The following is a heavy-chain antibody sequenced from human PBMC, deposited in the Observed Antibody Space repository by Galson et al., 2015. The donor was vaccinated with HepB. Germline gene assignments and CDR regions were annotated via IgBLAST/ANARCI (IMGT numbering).Heavy chain of an antibody. V-gene: IGHV2-5*02. Sequence: PALVKPTQTLTLTCTFSGFSLSTSGVGVGWIRQPPGKALEWLALIYWDDDKRYSPSLKSRLTITKDTSKNQVVLTMTNMDPVDTATYYCARMGCGGDEFDYWGQGTLVTVSS. CDR3: ARMGCGGDEFDY. CDR1: GFSLSTSGVG. CDR2: IYWDDDK. J-gene: IGHJ4*02. D-gene: IGHD2-21*01.